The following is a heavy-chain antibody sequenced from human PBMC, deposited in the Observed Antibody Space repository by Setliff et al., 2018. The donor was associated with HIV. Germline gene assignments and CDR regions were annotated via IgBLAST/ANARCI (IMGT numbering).Heavy chain of an antibody. D-gene: IGHD6-19*01. Sequence: PSETLSLTCTVSGDSINNYYWNWIRQPAGKGLEWIGRIHSSGSANYSPSLESRVTMSIDTSKSQFSLRLTSVTAADTAVYYCARELEYSSGWFLVDYWGQGALVTSPQ. CDR2: IHSSGSA. V-gene: IGHV4-4*07. CDR3: ARELEYSSGWFLVDY. CDR1: GDSINNYY. J-gene: IGHJ4*02.